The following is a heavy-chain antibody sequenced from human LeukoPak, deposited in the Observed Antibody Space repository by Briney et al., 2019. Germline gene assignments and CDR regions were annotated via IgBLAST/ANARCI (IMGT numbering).Heavy chain of an antibody. CDR2: IYYSGST. Sequence: PSQTLSLTCTVSGGSISSGGHYWSWIRQHPGKGLEWIGYIYYSGSTYYNPSLKSRVTISVDTSKNQFSLKLSSVTAADTAVYYCARGYCSSTSCYAWNAFDIWGQGTMVTVSS. CDR3: ARGYCSSTSCYAWNAFDI. D-gene: IGHD2-2*01. V-gene: IGHV4-31*03. CDR1: GGSISSGGHY. J-gene: IGHJ3*02.